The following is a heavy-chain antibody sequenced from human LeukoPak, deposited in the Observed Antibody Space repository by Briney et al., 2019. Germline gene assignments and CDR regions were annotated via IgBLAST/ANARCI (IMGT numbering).Heavy chain of an antibody. J-gene: IGHJ6*03. Sequence: SETLSLTCAVYGGSFSGYYWSWIRQPPGKGLEWIGEINHSGSTNYNPSLKSRVTISVDTSKNQFSLKLSSVTAADTAVYYCARDNYYGSGSYDYYYYYMDVWGKGTTVTISS. CDR1: GGSFSGYY. D-gene: IGHD3-10*01. V-gene: IGHV4-34*01. CDR3: ARDNYYGSGSYDYYYYYMDV. CDR2: INHSGST.